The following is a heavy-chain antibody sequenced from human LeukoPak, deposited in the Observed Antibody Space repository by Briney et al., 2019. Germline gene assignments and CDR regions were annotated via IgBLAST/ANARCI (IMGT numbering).Heavy chain of an antibody. Sequence: SETLSLTCTVSGASVTSGDYYWGWVRQPPGEGLEWIGYISYSGSANYKPSLKSRVTISVDTSKNQFSLKLSSVTAADTAVYYCARVKVPAAIFGVDAPGYWFDPWGQGTLVTVSS. CDR2: ISYSGSA. CDR3: ARVKVPAAIFGVDAPGYWFDP. CDR1: GASVTSGDYY. J-gene: IGHJ5*02. V-gene: IGHV4-61*08. D-gene: IGHD2-2*02.